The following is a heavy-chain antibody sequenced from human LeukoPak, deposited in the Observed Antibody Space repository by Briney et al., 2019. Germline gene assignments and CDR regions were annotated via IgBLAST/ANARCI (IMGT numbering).Heavy chain of an antibody. J-gene: IGHJ4*02. D-gene: IGHD2-2*01. V-gene: IGHV3-30*18. CDR1: GFTFSSYG. CDR3: AKLQSVVIPAAMLGFDY. Sequence: PGGSLRLSCAASGFTFSSYGMHWVRQAPGKGLEWVAVISYDGSNKYYADSVKGRFTISRDNSRDTLSVQINSLRAEDTAVYYCAKLQSVVIPAAMLGFDYWGQGILVTVSS. CDR2: ISYDGSNK.